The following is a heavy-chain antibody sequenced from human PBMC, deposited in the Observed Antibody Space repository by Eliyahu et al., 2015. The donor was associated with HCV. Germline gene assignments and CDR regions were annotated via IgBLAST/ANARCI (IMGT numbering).Heavy chain of an antibody. CDR2: IYHSGST. V-gene: IGHV4-30-2*01. D-gene: IGHD5-12*01. CDR1: GGSISXGGYS. Sequence: QLQLQESGSGLVKPSQTLSLTCAVSGGSISXGGYSWSWIRQPPGKGLEWDGGIYHSGSTSYNPSLKSRVTISVDRSKNQFSLKLSSVTAADTAVYYCARLAIGHGLLNFDYWGQGTLVTVSS. CDR3: ARLAIGHGLLNFDY. J-gene: IGHJ4*02.